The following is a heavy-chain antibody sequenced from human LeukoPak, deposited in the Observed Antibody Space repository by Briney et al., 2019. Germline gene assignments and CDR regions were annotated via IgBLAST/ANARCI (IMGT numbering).Heavy chain of an antibody. V-gene: IGHV3-23*01. CDR2: ISGNGDST. J-gene: IGHJ4*02. D-gene: IGHD6-19*01. CDR3: AREPYSSGWYFSYYFDY. Sequence: GSLRLSCAASGFTLSSYAMSWVRQAPGKGLEWVSAISGNGDSTYYADSVKGRLTISRDNSKNTLYLQMNSLRAEDTAVYYCAREPYSSGWYFSYYFDYWGQGTLVTVSS. CDR1: GFTLSSYA.